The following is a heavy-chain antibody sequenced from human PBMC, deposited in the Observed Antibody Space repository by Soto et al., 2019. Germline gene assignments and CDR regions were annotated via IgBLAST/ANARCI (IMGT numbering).Heavy chain of an antibody. V-gene: IGHV4-39*01. CDR3: ARPERWLFDY. CDR2: IYYSGST. Sequence: SETLSLTCTVSGGSISSSSYYWGWIRQPPGKGLEWIGSIYYSGSTYYNPSLKSRVTISVDTSKNQFSLKLSSVTAADTAVYYCARPERWLFDYWGQGTLVTVSS. D-gene: IGHD4-17*01. CDR1: GGSISSSSYY. J-gene: IGHJ4*02.